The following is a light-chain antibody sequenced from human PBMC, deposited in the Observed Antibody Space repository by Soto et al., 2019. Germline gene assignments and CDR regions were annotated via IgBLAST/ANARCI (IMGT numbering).Light chain of an antibody. CDR1: QGISSY. J-gene: IGKJ5*01. CDR2: AAS. Sequence: AIRMTQSPSSLSASTGDRVTITCRASQGISSYLAWYQQKPGKAPKLLIYAASTLQSGVPSRFSGSGSGTDFTLTISCLQSEEFATYYCQQYYSYPLTFGQGTRLEI. CDR3: QQYYSYPLT. V-gene: IGKV1-8*01.